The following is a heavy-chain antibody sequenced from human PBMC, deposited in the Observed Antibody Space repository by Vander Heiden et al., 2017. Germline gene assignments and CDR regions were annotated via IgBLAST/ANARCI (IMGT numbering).Heavy chain of an antibody. CDR1: GFTFSNYA. V-gene: IGHV3-23*01. CDR2: INSDGGT. D-gene: IGHD1-20*01. J-gene: IGHJ3*01. Sequence: EPGGGLVQPGGSLRLSCAASGFTFSNYALTWGRRAPGKGLEWVSSINSDGGTMYADSVKGRFTISRDNSKTTLYQQMMGLRGDDTAIYFCGRDPNGNDVGAFDFWGQGTMVTVSS. CDR3: GRDPNGNDVGAFDF.